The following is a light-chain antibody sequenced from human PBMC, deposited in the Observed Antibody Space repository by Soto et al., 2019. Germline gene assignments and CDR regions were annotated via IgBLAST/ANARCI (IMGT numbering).Light chain of an antibody. J-gene: IGKJ5*01. V-gene: IGKV1-5*03. Sequence: DIQMTQPPSILSASVGDRITITCRASQRIDTWLAWYQQKPGTAPKLLIYKATTLQSGVPSRFSGSGSGTEFTLAISSLQPEDFATYYCQQLNSYPITFGQGTRLEIK. CDR2: KAT. CDR3: QQLNSYPIT. CDR1: QRIDTW.